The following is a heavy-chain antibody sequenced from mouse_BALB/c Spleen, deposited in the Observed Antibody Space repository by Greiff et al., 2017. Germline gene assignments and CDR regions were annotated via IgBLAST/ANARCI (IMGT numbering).Heavy chain of an antibody. Sequence: VKLMESGPGLVAPSQSLSITCTVSGFSLTDYGVSWIRQPPGKGLEWLGVIWAGGSTNYNSALMSRLSISKDNSKSQVFLKMNSLQTDDTAMYYCAREITTATFWYFDVWGAGTTVTVSS. D-gene: IGHD1-2*01. V-gene: IGHV2-9*02. CDR3: AREITTATFWYFDV. CDR2: IWAGGST. CDR1: GFSLTDYG. J-gene: IGHJ1*01.